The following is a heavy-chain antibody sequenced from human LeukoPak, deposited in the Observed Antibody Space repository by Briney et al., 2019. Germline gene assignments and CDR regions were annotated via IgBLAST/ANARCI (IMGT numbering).Heavy chain of an antibody. CDR1: GFTFSDYY. Sequence: GGSLRLSCAASGFTFSDYYMSWIRQAPGKGLEWVSYISSSGSTIYYADSVKSLFTNSRDNAKNSLYVQMNSLRAEDTAVYYCAKDLSGISLDYWGQGTLVTVSS. CDR3: AKDLSGISLDY. V-gene: IGHV3-11*04. D-gene: IGHD3-10*01. J-gene: IGHJ4*02. CDR2: ISSSGSTI.